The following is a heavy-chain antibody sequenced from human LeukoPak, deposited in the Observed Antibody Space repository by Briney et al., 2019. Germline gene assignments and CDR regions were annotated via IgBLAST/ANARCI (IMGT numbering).Heavy chain of an antibody. Sequence: PGASLRLSCAASGFTFSSYAMSWVRQAPGKGLEWVSAISGSGGSTYYADSVKGRFTISRDNSKNTLYLQMNSLRAKDTAVYYCAKDLGLGYCSSTSCPNWFDPWGQGTLVTVSS. V-gene: IGHV3-23*01. J-gene: IGHJ5*02. CDR3: AKDLGLGYCSSTSCPNWFDP. D-gene: IGHD2-2*01. CDR2: ISGSGGST. CDR1: GFTFSSYA.